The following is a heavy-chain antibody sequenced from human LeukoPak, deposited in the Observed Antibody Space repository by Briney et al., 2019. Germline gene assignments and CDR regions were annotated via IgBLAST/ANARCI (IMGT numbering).Heavy chain of an antibody. Sequence: ASVKVSCKAPGYTFTSYDIHWVRQATGQGLEWMGWMNPNSGNTGYAQKFQGRVTMTRNTSISTAYMELSSLRSEDTAVYYCAKVEYSSSWSYYYYYYGMDVWGQGTTVTVSS. CDR3: AKVEYSSSWSYYYYYYGMDV. CDR2: MNPNSGNT. D-gene: IGHD6-13*01. CDR1: GYTFTSYD. V-gene: IGHV1-8*01. J-gene: IGHJ6*02.